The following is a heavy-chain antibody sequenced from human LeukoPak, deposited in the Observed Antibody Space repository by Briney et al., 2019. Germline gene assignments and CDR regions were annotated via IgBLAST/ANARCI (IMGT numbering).Heavy chain of an antibody. CDR2: ISYDGSNK. D-gene: IGHD3-3*01. CDR3: ARGKSMEVLRFLEWPLDY. J-gene: IGHJ4*02. Sequence: GGSLRLSCAASGFTFSSYAMHWVRQAPGKGLEWVAVISYDGSNKYYADSVKGRFTISRDNSKNTLYLQMNSLRAEDTAVYYCARGKSMEVLRFLEWPLDYWGQGTLVTVSS. CDR1: GFTFSSYA. V-gene: IGHV3-30-3*01.